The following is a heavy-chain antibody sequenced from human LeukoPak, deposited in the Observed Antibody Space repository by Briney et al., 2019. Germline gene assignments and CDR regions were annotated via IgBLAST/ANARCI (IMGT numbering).Heavy chain of an antibody. D-gene: IGHD2-2*01. V-gene: IGHV3-23*01. J-gene: IGHJ4*02. Sequence: GTLRLSCAASGFSFSSHGMSWVRQAPGKGLEWVSGIIGGAGSTYYADSVKGRFTISGDNSKNTLFLQMNSLRAEDTAVYYCAHGAMYQLDYWGQGTLVTVSS. CDR1: GFSFSSHG. CDR2: IIGGAGST. CDR3: AHGAMYQLDY.